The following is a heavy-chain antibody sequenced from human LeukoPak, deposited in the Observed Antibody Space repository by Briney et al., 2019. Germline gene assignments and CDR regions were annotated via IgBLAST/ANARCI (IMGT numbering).Heavy chain of an antibody. J-gene: IGHJ4*02. CDR2: IYYSVST. D-gene: IGHD3-22*01. CDR1: GGSISSSSYY. CDR3: ARRAHYYDSSGYLY. Sequence: SETLSLTCTVSGGSISSSSYYWGWIRQPPGKGLEGIGSIYYSVSTYCNPSLKSRVTISVDTSKNQFSLKLSSVTAADTAVYYCARRAHYYDSSGYLYWGQGTLVTVSS. V-gene: IGHV4-39*01.